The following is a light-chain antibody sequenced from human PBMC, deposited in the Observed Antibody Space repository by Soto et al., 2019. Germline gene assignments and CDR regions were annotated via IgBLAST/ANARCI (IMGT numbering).Light chain of an antibody. J-gene: IGKJ5*01. V-gene: IGKV3D-20*01. CDR1: QSVSSD. Sequence: IVLTQSPATLSLSPGERATLSCGARQSVSSDLAWYQQKPGQAPRLLIYDASNRATGIPARFSGSGSGTDFTLTISRLEPEDFAVYYCQQYGSSPPSVTFGQGTRLEIK. CDR3: QQYGSSPPSVT. CDR2: DAS.